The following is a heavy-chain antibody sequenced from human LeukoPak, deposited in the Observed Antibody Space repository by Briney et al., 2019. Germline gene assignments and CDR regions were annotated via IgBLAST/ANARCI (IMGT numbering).Heavy chain of an antibody. CDR3: ARDGAYIGMDV. Sequence: SETLSLTCAVSGGSISSGGYSWSWIRQPPGKGLEWIGYIYHSGSTYYNPSLKSRVTISVDRSKNQFSLKLSSVTAADTAVYYCARDGAYIGMDVWGQGTTVTVSS. CDR2: IYHSGST. CDR1: GGSISSGGYS. J-gene: IGHJ6*02. D-gene: IGHD3-16*01. V-gene: IGHV4-30-2*01.